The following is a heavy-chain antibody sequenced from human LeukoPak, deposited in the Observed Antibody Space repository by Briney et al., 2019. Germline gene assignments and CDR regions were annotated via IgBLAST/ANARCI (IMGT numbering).Heavy chain of an antibody. D-gene: IGHD3-3*01. V-gene: IGHV4-59*01. J-gene: IGHJ5*02. CDR1: GGSISSYY. CDR3: AGSHYDFWSGLKPNWFDP. Sequence: RPSETLSLTCTVSGGSISSYYWSWIRQPLGKGLEWIGYIYYSGSTNYNPSLKSRVTISVDTSKNQFSLKLSSVTAADTAVYYCAGSHYDFWSGLKPNWFDPWGQGTLVTVSS. CDR2: IYYSGST.